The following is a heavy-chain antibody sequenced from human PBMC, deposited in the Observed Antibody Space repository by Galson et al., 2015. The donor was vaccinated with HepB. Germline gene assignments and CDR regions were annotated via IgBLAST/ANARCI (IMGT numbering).Heavy chain of an antibody. CDR3: ARDYVDYSDSGSPAGYDI. CDR1: GGSINSGGFY. CDR2: IHYSGNT. J-gene: IGHJ3*02. Sequence: TLSLTCTVSGGSINSGGFYWNWIRQHPVKGLEWIGYIHYSGNTYYNPSLKSRITISLDTSKNQFFLNLSSVTAADTAVYYCARDYVDYSDSGSPAGYDIWGQGTLVTVSS. V-gene: IGHV4-31*03. D-gene: IGHD3-22*01.